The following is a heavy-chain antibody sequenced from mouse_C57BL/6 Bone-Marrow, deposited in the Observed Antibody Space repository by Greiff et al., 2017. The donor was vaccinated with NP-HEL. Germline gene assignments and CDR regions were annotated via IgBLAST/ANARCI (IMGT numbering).Heavy chain of an antibody. V-gene: IGHV5-15*01. CDR1: GFTFSDYG. CDR2: ISNLAYSI. J-gene: IGHJ4*01. Sequence: EVQLVESGGGLVQPGGSLKLSCAASGFTFSDYGMAWVRQAPRKGPEWVAFISNLAYSIYYADTVTGRFTISRENAKNTLYLEMSSLRSEDTAMYYCARRGMVTTGGAMDYWGQGTSVTVSS. D-gene: IGHD2-3*01. CDR3: ARRGMVTTGGAMDY.